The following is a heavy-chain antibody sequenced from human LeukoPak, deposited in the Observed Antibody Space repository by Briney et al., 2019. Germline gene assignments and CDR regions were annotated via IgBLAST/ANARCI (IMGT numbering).Heavy chain of an antibody. Sequence: SVKVSCKASGGTFSSYAISWLRQAPGQGLEWRGGIIPIFGTANYAQKFQGRVTITADESTSTAYMGLSSLRSEDTAVYYCALVTTFGPAGAFDIWGQGTMVTVSS. J-gene: IGHJ3*02. CDR2: IIPIFGTA. CDR1: GGTFSSYA. CDR3: ALVTTFGPAGAFDI. D-gene: IGHD3-16*01. V-gene: IGHV1-69*13.